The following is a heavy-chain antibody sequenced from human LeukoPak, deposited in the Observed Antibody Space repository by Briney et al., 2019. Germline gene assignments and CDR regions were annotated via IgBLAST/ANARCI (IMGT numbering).Heavy chain of an antibody. CDR2: ISYDGINK. CDR3: ARDRVPYENSHYYWAFDY. Sequence: GGSLRLSCTASGFSFSGYALHWVRQAPGKGLEWVTLISYDGINKNYADSVKGRFTISRDNSKNTLYLQMNSLRDEDTAVYYCARDRVPYENSHYYWAFDYWGQGTLVTVSS. D-gene: IGHD3-22*01. J-gene: IGHJ4*02. V-gene: IGHV3-30-3*01. CDR1: GFSFSGYA.